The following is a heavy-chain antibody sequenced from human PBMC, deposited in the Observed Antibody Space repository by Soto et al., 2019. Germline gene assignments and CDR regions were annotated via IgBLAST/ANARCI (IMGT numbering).Heavy chain of an antibody. CDR2: ISAYNGNT. Sequence: ASVKVSCKASGYTFTSYGISWVRQAPGQGLEWMGWISAYNGNTDYAQKLQGRVTMTTDTSTSTAYMELRSLRSDDTAVYYCARESIVVVPASDDYYYGMDVWGQGTTVTVSS. J-gene: IGHJ6*02. CDR1: GYTFTSYG. CDR3: ARESIVVVPASDDYYYGMDV. D-gene: IGHD2-2*01. V-gene: IGHV1-18*01.